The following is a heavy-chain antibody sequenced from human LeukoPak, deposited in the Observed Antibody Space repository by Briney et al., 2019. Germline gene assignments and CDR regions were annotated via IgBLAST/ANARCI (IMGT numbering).Heavy chain of an antibody. CDR2: ISRSGDYI. CDR3: AKDRLVGGSDRHPLDY. J-gene: IGHJ4*02. D-gene: IGHD1-26*01. CDR1: GFTFSSYT. V-gene: IGHV3-21*01. Sequence: GGSLRLSCAASGFTFSSYTMTWVRQAPGKGLEWVSSISRSGDYIFYADSVRGRFTISRDNAKNSLYLQMISLRAEDTAVYYCAKDRLVGGSDRHPLDYRGQGTLVTVSS.